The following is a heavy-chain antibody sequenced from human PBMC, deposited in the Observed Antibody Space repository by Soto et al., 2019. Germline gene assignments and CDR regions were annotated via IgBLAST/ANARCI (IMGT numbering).Heavy chain of an antibody. J-gene: IGHJ4*02. Sequence: VQLVESGGGLVQPGGSLRLSCAASGFTFSSYGMHWVRQAPGKGLEWVAVIWYDGSNKYYADSVKGRFTISRDNSKNTLYLQMNSLRAEDTAVYYCARAGIAAAGTSPFFDYWGQGTLVTVSS. V-gene: IGHV3-33*08. CDR3: ARAGIAAAGTSPFFDY. D-gene: IGHD6-13*01. CDR1: GFTFSSYG. CDR2: IWYDGSNK.